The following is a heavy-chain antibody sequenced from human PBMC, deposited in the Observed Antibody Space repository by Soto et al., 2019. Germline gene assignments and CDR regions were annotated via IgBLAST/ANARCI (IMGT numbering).Heavy chain of an antibody. J-gene: IGHJ6*02. CDR1: GGSISSGGYY. V-gene: IGHV4-31*03. CDR3: ARELSDLREVNYYYYGMDV. Sequence: PSETLSLTCTVSGGSISSGGYYWSWIRQHPGMGLEWIGYIYYSGSTYYNPSLKSRVTISVDTSKNQFSLKLSSVTAADTAVYYCARELSDLREVNYYYYGMDVWGQVTTVTVSS. CDR2: IYYSGST.